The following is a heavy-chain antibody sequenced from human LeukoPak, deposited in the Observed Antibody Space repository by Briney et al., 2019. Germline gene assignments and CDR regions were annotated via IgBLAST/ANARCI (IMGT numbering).Heavy chain of an antibody. V-gene: IGHV4-39*07. CDR2: IYYLGST. CDR3: ARDTISIRRAEYFQH. CDR1: GGSISSSSYY. J-gene: IGHJ1*01. D-gene: IGHD2-2*01. Sequence: SETLSLTCTVSGGSISSSSYYWGWIRQPPGKGLEWIGSIYYLGSTYYNPSLKSRVTISVDTSKNQFSLKLSSVTAADTAVYYCARDTISIRRAEYFQHWGQGTLVTVSS.